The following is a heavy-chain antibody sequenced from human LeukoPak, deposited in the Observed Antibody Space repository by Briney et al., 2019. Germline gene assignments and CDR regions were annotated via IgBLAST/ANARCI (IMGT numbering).Heavy chain of an antibody. V-gene: IGHV7-4-1*02. CDR3: ARSGGSGSHYARYYYYYMDV. D-gene: IGHD3-10*01. CDR1: GYTFTNYA. Sequence: ASVKVSCKDSGYTFTNYAINWVRQAPGQGLEWMGWVNTNTGNPTYAQGFTGRFVFSLDTSVSTAYLQISSLKAEDTAVYYCARSGGSGSHYARYYYYYMDVWGKGTTVTVSS. CDR2: VNTNTGNP. J-gene: IGHJ6*03.